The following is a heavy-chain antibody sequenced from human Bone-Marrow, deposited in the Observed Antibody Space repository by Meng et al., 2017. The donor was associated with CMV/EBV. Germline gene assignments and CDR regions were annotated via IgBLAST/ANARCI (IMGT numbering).Heavy chain of an antibody. V-gene: IGHV3-21*01. CDR3: ARDTDYGSGRGYYFDY. D-gene: IGHD3-10*01. CDR1: GFTFSSYS. Sequence: GGSLRLSCAASGFTFSSYSMNWVRQAPGKGLEWVSSISSSNSYIYYADSVKGRFTISRDNAKNSLYLQMNSLRAEDTAVYYCARDTDYGSGRGYYFDYWGQGTLVTVSS. J-gene: IGHJ4*02. CDR2: ISSSNSYI.